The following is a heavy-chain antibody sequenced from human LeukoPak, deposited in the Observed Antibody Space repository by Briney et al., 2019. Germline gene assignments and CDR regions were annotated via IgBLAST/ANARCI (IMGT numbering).Heavy chain of an antibody. J-gene: IGHJ4*02. CDR2: ISSISDNI. V-gene: IGHV3-48*01. CDR1: GFTFTNSW. Sequence: PGGSLRLSCAASGFTFTNSWMAWVRQAPGKGLEWVSHISSISDNIKYADSVKGRFTISRDNVKNSLYLQMNSLRAEDTALYYCAREWDSWGQGTLVTVSS. CDR3: AREWDS.